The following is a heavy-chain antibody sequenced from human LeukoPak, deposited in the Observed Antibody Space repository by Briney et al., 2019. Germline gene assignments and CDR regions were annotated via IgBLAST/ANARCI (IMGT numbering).Heavy chain of an antibody. CDR3: ARDGAGLDYDFWSGYDQHAFDI. D-gene: IGHD3-3*01. J-gene: IGHJ3*02. CDR2: ISYDGSNK. CDR1: GFTFSSYA. V-gene: IGHV3-30*04. Sequence: GGSLRLSCAASGFTFSSYAMHWVRQAPGKGLEWVAVISYDGSNKYYADSVKGRFTISRDNSKNTLYLQMNSLRAEDTAVYYCARDGAGLDYDFWSGYDQHAFDIWGQGTMVTVSS.